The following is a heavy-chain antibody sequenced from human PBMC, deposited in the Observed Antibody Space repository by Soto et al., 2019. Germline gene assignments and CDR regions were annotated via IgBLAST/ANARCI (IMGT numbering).Heavy chain of an antibody. Sequence: PSQTLSLTCAIPGDSVSSNSAAWNWIRQSPSRGLEWLGRTYYRSKWYNDYAVSVKSRITINPDTSKNQFSLQLNSVTPEDTAVYYCARDGSIAARIYYYGMDVWGQGTTVTVSS. CDR3: ARDGSIAARIYYYGMDV. J-gene: IGHJ6*02. CDR2: TYYRSKWYN. V-gene: IGHV6-1*01. CDR1: GDSVSSNSAA. D-gene: IGHD6-6*01.